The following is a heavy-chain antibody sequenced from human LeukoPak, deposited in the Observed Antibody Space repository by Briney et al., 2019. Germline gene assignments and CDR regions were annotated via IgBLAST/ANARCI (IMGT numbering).Heavy chain of an antibody. V-gene: IGHV3-72*01. J-gene: IGHJ4*02. CDR3: ARASLSTMPGDY. D-gene: IGHD3-3*01. CDR1: GFTFSDHY. CDR2: TRDKASSYST. Sequence: GGSLRLSCVGSGFTFSDHYMEWVRQAPGKGLEWLGRTRDKASSYSTEYAASVKGRFTISRDGSKNSLYLQMNSLKTEDTAVYYCARASLSTMPGDYWGRGTLATVSS.